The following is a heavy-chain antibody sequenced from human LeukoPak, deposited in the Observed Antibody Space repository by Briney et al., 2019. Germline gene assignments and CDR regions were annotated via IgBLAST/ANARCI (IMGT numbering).Heavy chain of an antibody. D-gene: IGHD2-2*01. Sequence: GESLKISCKGSGYSFTSYWIGWVRQMPGKGLEWMGIIYPGDSDATYSPSFQGQVTISADKSISTAYLQWISLKASDTAIYYCARIPCSSASCHKRFDYWGQGTLVTVSS. CDR2: IYPGDSDA. J-gene: IGHJ4*02. V-gene: IGHV5-51*01. CDR1: GYSFTSYW. CDR3: ARIPCSSASCHKRFDY.